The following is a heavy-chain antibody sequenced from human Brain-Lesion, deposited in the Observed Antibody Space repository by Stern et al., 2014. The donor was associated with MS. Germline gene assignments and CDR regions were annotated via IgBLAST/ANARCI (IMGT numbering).Heavy chain of an antibody. V-gene: IGHV1-2*02. Sequence: VQLVESGAEVTKPGASVKVSCKASGYTFTGYYMYWVRPAPGQGLEWMGWTNPNSGGTHYAQKFQGRVTMTRDTSITTAYMELSRLRSDDTAVYYCARGYYGSGRPQKGMDVWGQGTTVTVSS. CDR1: GYTFTGYY. CDR2: TNPNSGGT. CDR3: ARGYYGSGRPQKGMDV. D-gene: IGHD3-10*01. J-gene: IGHJ6*02.